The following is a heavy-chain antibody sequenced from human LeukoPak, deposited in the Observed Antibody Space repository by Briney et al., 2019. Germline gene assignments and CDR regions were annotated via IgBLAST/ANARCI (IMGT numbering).Heavy chain of an antibody. CDR3: AKADRDYDYVWGSYRPTTFDY. D-gene: IGHD3-16*02. Sequence: TGGSLRLSCAASGFTFSSYSMNWVRQAPGKGLGWVSSISSSSSYIYYADSVKGRFTISRDNAKNSLYLQMNSLRAEETAVYYCAKADRDYDYVWGSYRPTTFDYWGQGTLVTVSS. CDR2: ISSSSSYI. V-gene: IGHV3-21*01. CDR1: GFTFSSYS. J-gene: IGHJ4*02.